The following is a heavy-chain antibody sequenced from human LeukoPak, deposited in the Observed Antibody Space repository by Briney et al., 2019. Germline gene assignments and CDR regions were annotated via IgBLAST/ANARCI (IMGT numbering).Heavy chain of an antibody. D-gene: IGHD5-18*01. V-gene: IGHV4-61*02. J-gene: IGHJ4*02. Sequence: SQTLSLTCTVSGGSISSGSYYWSWIRQPAGKGLEWIGRIYTSGSTNYNPSLKSRVTISVDTSKNQFSLKLSSVTAADTAVYYCARTPIQLWFGFDYWGQGTLVTVSS. CDR3: ARTPIQLWFGFDY. CDR1: GGSISSGSYY. CDR2: IYTSGST.